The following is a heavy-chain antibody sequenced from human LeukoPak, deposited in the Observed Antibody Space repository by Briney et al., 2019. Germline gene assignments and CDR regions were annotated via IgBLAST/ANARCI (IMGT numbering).Heavy chain of an antibody. CDR3: ARGGSSGWYVDV. Sequence: GGSLRLSCAASGFTFSSYWMHWVRQAPGKGLVWVSRINSDGSSTSYADSVRGRFTISRDNAKNTLYLQMNSLRAEDTAVYYCARGGSSGWYVDVWGRGTTVTVSS. CDR1: GFTFSSYW. D-gene: IGHD6-19*01. J-gene: IGHJ6*04. CDR2: INSDGSST. V-gene: IGHV3-74*01.